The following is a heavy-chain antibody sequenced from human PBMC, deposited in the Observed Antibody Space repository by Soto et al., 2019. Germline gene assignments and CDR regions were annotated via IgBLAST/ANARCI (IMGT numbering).Heavy chain of an antibody. Sequence: ASVKISCKASGYTFTSYGISWVRQAPGQGLEWMGWISAYNGNTNYAQKLQGRVTMTTDTSTSTAYMELRSLRSDDTAVYYCARNYYDSSGYYDYYYYGMDVWGQGTTVTVS. CDR1: GYTFTSYG. V-gene: IGHV1-18*01. D-gene: IGHD3-22*01. J-gene: IGHJ6*02. CDR2: ISAYNGNT. CDR3: ARNYYDSSGYYDYYYYGMDV.